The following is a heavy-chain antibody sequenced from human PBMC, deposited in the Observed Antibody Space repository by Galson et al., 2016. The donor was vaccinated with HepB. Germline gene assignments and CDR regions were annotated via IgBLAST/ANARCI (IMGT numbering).Heavy chain of an antibody. CDR3: ARRDYFDY. CDR1: GFTFRSYW. Sequence: SLRLSCAASGFTFRSYWMHWVRQAPGEGLVWVSRINSDGSYINYADSVKGRFTISRDTAKNMLYLQMNSLRPEDTAVYYCARRDYFDYWGQGTLVTVSS. CDR2: INSDGSYI. J-gene: IGHJ4*02. V-gene: IGHV3-74*01.